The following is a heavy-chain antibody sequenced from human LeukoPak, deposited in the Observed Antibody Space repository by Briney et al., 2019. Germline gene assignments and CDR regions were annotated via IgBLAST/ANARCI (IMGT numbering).Heavy chain of an antibody. J-gene: IGHJ3*02. V-gene: IGHV1-69*05. CDR2: IIPIFGTA. Sequence: ASVKVSCKASGGTFSSYAISWVRQAPGQGLEWMGRIIPIFGTANYAQKFQGRVTITTDESTSTAYMELSSLRSEDTAVYYCAAIYQPRFPARPLHDAFDIWGQGTMVTVSS. CDR3: AAIYQPRFPARPLHDAFDI. CDR1: GGTFSSYA. D-gene: IGHD2-2*01.